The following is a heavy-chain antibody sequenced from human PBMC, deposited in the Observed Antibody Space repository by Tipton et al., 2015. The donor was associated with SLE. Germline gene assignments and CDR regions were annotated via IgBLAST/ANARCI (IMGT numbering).Heavy chain of an antibody. J-gene: IGHJ5*02. CDR2: IYYSGST. Sequence: LRLSCTVSGGSISSGSYYWSWIRQPPGKGLEWIGYIYYSGSTNYNPSLKSRVTISVDTSKNQFSLKLSSVTAADTAVYYCARDQEGTGWFDPWGQGTLVTVSS. D-gene: IGHD1-1*01. V-gene: IGHV4-61*01. CDR1: GGSISSGSYY. CDR3: ARDQEGTGWFDP.